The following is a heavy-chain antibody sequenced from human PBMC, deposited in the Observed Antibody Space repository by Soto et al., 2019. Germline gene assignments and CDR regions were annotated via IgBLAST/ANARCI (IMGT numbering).Heavy chain of an antibody. CDR1: GGPFSSNS. J-gene: IGHJ5*02. V-gene: IGHV1-69*02. CDR2: IIPILGIP. CDR3: ASQYYYVSGTYSSWFDL. D-gene: IGHD3-10*01. Sequence: QVQLVQSGAEVKKPGSSVKVSCRASGGPFSSNSISWVRQAPGQGLEWMGRIIPILGIPNYAQKFQGRVTITADKSTSTAYMELSSLRSDDTAVYYCASQYYYVSGTYSSWFDLWCQGTLVTVSS.